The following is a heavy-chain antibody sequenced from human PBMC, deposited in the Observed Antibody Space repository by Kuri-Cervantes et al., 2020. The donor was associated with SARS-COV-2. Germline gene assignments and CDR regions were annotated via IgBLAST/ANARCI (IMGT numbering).Heavy chain of an antibody. CDR3: ARDSYDFWGAYYTFYYYYYIDV. CDR1: GFTFSSSE. D-gene: IGHD3-3*01. V-gene: IGHV3-48*03. CDR2: ISSSGSTI. J-gene: IGHJ6*03. Sequence: GGSLRLSCAPSGFTFSSSEMNWVRQAPGKGLEWVSYISSSGSTIYYADSVKGRFTISRDNAKNSLYLQMNSLRAEDTAVYYCARDSYDFWGAYYTFYYYYYIDVRGKRTTVTVSS.